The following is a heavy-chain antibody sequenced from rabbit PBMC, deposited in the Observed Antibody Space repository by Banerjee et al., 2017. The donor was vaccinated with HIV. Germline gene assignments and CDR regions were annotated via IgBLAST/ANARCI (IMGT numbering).Heavy chain of an antibody. Sequence: QEQLEESGGDLVKPEGSLTLTCTASGLDFSSYWICWVRQAPEKGLEWIACVGTDSGSTYYASWAEGRFTISKTSSTTVTLQMTSLTAADTATYFCAREVDGAGYGYELWGPGTLVTVS. CDR1: GLDFSSYW. D-gene: IGHD6-1*01. CDR2: VGTDSGST. J-gene: IGHJ4*01. CDR3: AREVDGAGYGYEL. V-gene: IGHV1S45*01.